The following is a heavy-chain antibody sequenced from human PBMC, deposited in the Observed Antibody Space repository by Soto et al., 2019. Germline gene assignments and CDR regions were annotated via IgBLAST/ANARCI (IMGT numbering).Heavy chain of an antibody. CDR2: FDPEDGET. CDR3: AAFLVGMLSQPFDY. J-gene: IGHJ4*02. CDR1: GYTLTELS. Sequence: ASVKVSWKVSGYTLTELSMHWVRQAPGKGLEWMGGFDPEDGETIYAQKFQGRVTMTEDTSTDTAYMELSSLRSEDTAVYYCAAFLVGMLSQPFDYWGQGTLVTVSS. D-gene: IGHD2-8*01. V-gene: IGHV1-24*01.